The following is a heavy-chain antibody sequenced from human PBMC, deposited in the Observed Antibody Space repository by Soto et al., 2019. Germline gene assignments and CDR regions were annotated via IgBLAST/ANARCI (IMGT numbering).Heavy chain of an antibody. Sequence: ASVKVSCKASGYTFDKYGFGWVRQALGQGLEWMGWISPQNGNTYYVEKFQGRVTMTTDTSTSTAFMELRTLRYDDTAVYYCARAPTPTHGDSNKNNYLDPWGQGTLVTVSS. J-gene: IGHJ5*02. CDR2: ISPQNGNT. CDR1: GYTFDKYG. V-gene: IGHV1-18*04. CDR3: ARAPTPTHGDSNKNNYLDP. D-gene: IGHD3-10*01.